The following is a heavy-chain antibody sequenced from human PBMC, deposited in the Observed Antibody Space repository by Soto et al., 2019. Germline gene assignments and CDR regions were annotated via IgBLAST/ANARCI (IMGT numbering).Heavy chain of an antibody. D-gene: IGHD3-16*01. CDR1: GGSFSGYY. CDR2: INHSGST. J-gene: IGHJ4*02. V-gene: IGHV4-34*01. CDR3: ARVGDDIWGGHYFDY. Sequence: SETLSLTCAVYGGSFSGYYWSWIRQPPGKGLEWIGEINHSGSTNYNPSLKSRVTISVDTSKNQFSLKLSSVTAADTAVYYCARVGDDIWGGHYFDYWGQGTLVTVSS.